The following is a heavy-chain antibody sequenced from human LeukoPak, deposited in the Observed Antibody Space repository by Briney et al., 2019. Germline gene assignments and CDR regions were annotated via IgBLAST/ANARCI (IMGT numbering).Heavy chain of an antibody. CDR3: AREKYGSSWYADY. D-gene: IGHD6-13*01. J-gene: IGHJ4*02. Sequence: GGSLRLSCAASGFTFSSYEMNWVRQAPGKGLEWVSYISSSGSTIYYADSVKGRFTISRDNAKNSLYLQMNSLRAGDTAVYYCAREKYGSSWYADYWGQGTLVTVSS. V-gene: IGHV3-48*03. CDR2: ISSSGSTI. CDR1: GFTFSSYE.